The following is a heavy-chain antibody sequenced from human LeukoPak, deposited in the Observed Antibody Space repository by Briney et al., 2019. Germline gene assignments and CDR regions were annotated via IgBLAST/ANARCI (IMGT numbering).Heavy chain of an antibody. V-gene: IGHV3-21*01. CDR2: ISRSGSHR. J-gene: IGHJ6*02. Sequence: GGSLRLSCAASGFTFSLYSMNWVRQAPGKGLEWVSFISRSGSHRYYTDSVKGRFTISRDNAKNSLYLQMNSLRAEDTAVYYCARGGGLDVWGQGATVTVSS. CDR3: ARGGGLDV. CDR1: GFTFSLYS. D-gene: IGHD3-16*01.